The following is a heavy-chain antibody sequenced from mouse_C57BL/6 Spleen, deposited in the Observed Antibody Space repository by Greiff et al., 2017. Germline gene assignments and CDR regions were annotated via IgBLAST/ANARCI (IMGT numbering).Heavy chain of an antibody. V-gene: IGHV1-55*01. J-gene: IGHJ4*01. Sequence: QVQLQQPGAELVKPGASVKMSCKASGYTFTSYWITWVKQRPGQGLEWLGDIYPGSGSTNYNEKFKSKATLTVDTSSSTAYMQLSSLTSEDSAVYYCARGGGLRDAMDYWGQRTSDTVSS. CDR2: IYPGSGST. CDR1: GYTFTSYW. D-gene: IGHD2-4*01. CDR3: ARGGGLRDAMDY.